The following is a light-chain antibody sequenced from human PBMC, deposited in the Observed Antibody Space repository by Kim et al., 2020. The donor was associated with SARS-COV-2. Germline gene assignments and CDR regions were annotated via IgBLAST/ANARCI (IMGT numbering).Light chain of an antibody. CDR1: SGSIASNY. CDR2: ENN. CDR3: QSYDSRRWV. V-gene: IGLV6-57*04. Sequence: NFMLTQPHSVSESPGKTVTISCTRSSGSIASNYVQWYQQRPGSAPTTVIYENNLRPSGVPDRFSGSIDRSSNSASLTISGLKTADEADYYCQSYDSRRWVFGGGTQLTVL. J-gene: IGLJ3*02.